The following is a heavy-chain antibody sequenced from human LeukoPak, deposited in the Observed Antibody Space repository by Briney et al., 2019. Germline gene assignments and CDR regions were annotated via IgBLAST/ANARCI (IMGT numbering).Heavy chain of an antibody. Sequence: KPSETLSLTCTVSGGSISGSSYYWGWIRQPPGKGLEWIGNIYYSGSTSYNPSLKSRVTISVDTSNNQFSLKLSSVTAADTAVYYCARRITVIRGVIIVDWIGPWGQGTLVTVSS. CDR3: ARRITVIRGVIIVDWIGP. CDR2: IYYSGST. J-gene: IGHJ5*02. V-gene: IGHV4-39*01. D-gene: IGHD3-10*01. CDR1: GGSISGSSYY.